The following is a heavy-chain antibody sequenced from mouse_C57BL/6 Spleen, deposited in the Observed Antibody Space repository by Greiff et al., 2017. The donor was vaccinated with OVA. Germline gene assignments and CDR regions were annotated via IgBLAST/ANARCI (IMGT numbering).Heavy chain of an antibody. Sequence: QVQLKESGAELAKPGASVKLSCKASGYTFTSYCMHWVKQRPEQGLEWIGYINPSGGYTKYKQKFKDKATLTADKSSSTAYMQLSSLTYEDSAVYYCARKEWDYWGQGTTLTVSS. CDR1: GYTFTSYC. CDR2: INPSGGYT. J-gene: IGHJ2*01. CDR3: ARKEWDY. D-gene: IGHD1-3*01. V-gene: IGHV1-7*01.